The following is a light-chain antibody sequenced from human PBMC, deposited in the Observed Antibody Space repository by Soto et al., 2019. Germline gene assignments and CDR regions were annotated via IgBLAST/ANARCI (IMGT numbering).Light chain of an antibody. CDR2: DVT. V-gene: IGLV2-14*01. CDR3: SSYTTRSTLV. J-gene: IGLJ2*01. Sequence: QSALTQPASVSGSPGQSITISCTGTSSDVGAYDFVSWYQHYPGKAPKLVTFDVTHRPPGISDRFSGSKSANPASLTISGLQAEDEAFYYCSSYTTRSTLVFGGGTKLTVL. CDR1: SSDVGAYDF.